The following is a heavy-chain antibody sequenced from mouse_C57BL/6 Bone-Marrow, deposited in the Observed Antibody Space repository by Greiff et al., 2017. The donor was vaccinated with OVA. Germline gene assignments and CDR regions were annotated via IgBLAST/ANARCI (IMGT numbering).Heavy chain of an antibody. V-gene: IGHV5-6*02. CDR1: GFTFSSYG. Sequence: EVMLVESGGDLVKPGGSLKLSCAASGFTFSSYGMSWVRQTPDKRLEWVATISSGGSYTYSPDSVKGRFTISRDNAKNTLYLQMSSLKSEDTAMYYCARRLRSFDYWGQGTTLTVSS. CDR3: ARRLRSFDY. D-gene: IGHD1-1*01. J-gene: IGHJ2*01. CDR2: ISSGGSYT.